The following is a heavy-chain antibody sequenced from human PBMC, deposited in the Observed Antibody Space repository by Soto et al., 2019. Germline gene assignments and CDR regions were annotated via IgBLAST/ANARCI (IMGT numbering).Heavy chain of an antibody. J-gene: IGHJ4*02. CDR3: TRDKIAS. Sequence: SLRLSCTASGFTFGDYAMSWVRQAPGKGLEWVGFIRSKAYGGTTEYAASVKGRFTISRDDSKSIAYLQMNSLKTEDTAVYYCTRDKIASWGQGTLVTVSS. CDR2: IRSKAYGGTT. V-gene: IGHV3-49*04. CDR1: GFTFGDYA. D-gene: IGHD1-26*01.